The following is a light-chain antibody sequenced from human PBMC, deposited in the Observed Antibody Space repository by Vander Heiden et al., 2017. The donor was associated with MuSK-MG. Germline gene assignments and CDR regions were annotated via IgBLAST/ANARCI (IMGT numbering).Light chain of an antibody. Sequence: QSALTQPASVSGPPGQSPTIPCTVTSSDFGAYDYVSWYQQHPGKAPRLMIYDVNDRPSGVSSRFSGSKSGNTASLTIAGLQAEDEADYYCSSYTSNSALVFGGGTKMTVL. J-gene: IGLJ2*01. CDR2: DVN. CDR1: SSDFGAYDY. CDR3: SSYTSNSALV. V-gene: IGLV2-14*03.